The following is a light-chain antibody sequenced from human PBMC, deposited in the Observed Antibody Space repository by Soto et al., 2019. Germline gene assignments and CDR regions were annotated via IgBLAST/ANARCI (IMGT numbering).Light chain of an antibody. V-gene: IGKV3-20*01. CDR1: QSIGSNY. J-gene: IGKJ1*01. Sequence: MSQSPATLSVSTGESATLSCRASQSIGSNYLAWYQQKPGQAPRLLIYGASKRATGIPDRFSGSGSGTEFTLTISRLEPEDFAIFYCQQHDTSLTWTFGQGTKVAIK. CDR3: QQHDTSLTWT. CDR2: GAS.